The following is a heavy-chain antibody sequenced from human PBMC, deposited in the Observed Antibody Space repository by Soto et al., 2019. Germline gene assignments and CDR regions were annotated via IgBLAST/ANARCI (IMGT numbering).Heavy chain of an antibody. J-gene: IGHJ4*02. CDR2: IWFDGSNK. Sequence: QVQLVESGGGVVQPGRSLRLSCAASGFTFSTYGMQWVRQAPGKGLEWVALIWFDGSNKYYSDSVKGRFTISRDNSKNTLDLQMNSLRVDDTAVYYCARDMGYSSGHGFDYWGQGTLVTVSS. V-gene: IGHV3-33*01. CDR3: ARDMGYSSGHGFDY. D-gene: IGHD6-19*01. CDR1: GFTFSTYG.